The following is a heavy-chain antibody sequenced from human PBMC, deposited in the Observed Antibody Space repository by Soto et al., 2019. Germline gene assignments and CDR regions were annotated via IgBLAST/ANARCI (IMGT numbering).Heavy chain of an antibody. CDR3: APFWSGYYTDY. CDR2: IWYDGSNK. V-gene: IGHV3-33*01. J-gene: IGHJ4*02. Sequence: GGSLRLSCAASGFTFSSYGMHWVRQAPGKGLEWVAVIWYDGSNKYYADSVKGRFTISRDNSKNTLYLQMNSLRAEDTAVYYCAPFWSGYYTDYWGQGTLVTVSS. D-gene: IGHD3-3*01. CDR1: GFTFSSYG.